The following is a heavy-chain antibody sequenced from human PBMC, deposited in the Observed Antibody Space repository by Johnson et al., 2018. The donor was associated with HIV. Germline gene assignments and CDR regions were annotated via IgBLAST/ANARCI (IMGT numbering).Heavy chain of an antibody. CDR1: GFTFNNAW. Sequence: VQLVESGGGLVKPGGSLRLSCAASGFTFNNAWMGWVRQAPGKGPEWVGRIKSKTDGATTDYAAHLKGRFTISRDDSKNTLYLQMNNLKTEDTAVYYCSRSIAASGRDAVDMWGQGTMVTVSS. D-gene: IGHD6-13*01. CDR2: IKSKTDGATT. J-gene: IGHJ3*02. V-gene: IGHV3-15*01. CDR3: SRSIAASGRDAVDM.